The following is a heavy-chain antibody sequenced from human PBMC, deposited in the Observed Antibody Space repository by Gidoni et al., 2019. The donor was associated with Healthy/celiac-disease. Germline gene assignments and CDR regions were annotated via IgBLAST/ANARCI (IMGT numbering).Heavy chain of an antibody. J-gene: IGHJ4*02. CDR2: IGTAGDT. D-gene: IGHD4-17*01. Sequence: EVQLVESGGGLVQPGGSLRLSCAASGFTFSSYDMHWVRQATGKGLEWVSAIGTAGDTYYPGSVKGRFTISRENAKNSLYLQMNSLRAGDTAVYYCARALGTTVTTFDYWGQGTLVTVSS. V-gene: IGHV3-13*01. CDR1: GFTFSSYD. CDR3: ARALGTTVTTFDY.